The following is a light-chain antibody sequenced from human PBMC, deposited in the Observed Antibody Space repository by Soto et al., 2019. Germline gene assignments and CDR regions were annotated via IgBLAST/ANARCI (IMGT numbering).Light chain of an antibody. V-gene: IGKV1D-12*01. CDR2: AAS. CDR3: QQVNRYPLT. Sequence: RKTRSPSSVSASGGDRVTITCLASQDISRWLAWYQHKPGKVTRLLIYAASSLQRGVPSRFSGSGSGRDFTLTISSLQPEDFATYYCQQVNRYPLTFCGGTKV. CDR1: QDISRW. J-gene: IGKJ4*02.